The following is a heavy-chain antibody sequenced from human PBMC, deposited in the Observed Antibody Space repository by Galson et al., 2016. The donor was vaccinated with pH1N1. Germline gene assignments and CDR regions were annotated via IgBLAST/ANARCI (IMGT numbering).Heavy chain of an antibody. CDR2: IIVVFGTV. CDR3: AKDRVQRFLERRPYEYSGMDG. Sequence: SVKVSCKASGGTFSHYVINWVRQAPGQGLEWMGGIIVVFGTVNYAEKFQGRVTIAADESPSTAYRELKNSRSEDAAVYFGAKDRVQRFLERRPYEYSGMDGWGQGTTVAVSS. CDR1: GGTFSHYV. J-gene: IGHJ6*02. D-gene: IGHD3-3*01. V-gene: IGHV1-69*13.